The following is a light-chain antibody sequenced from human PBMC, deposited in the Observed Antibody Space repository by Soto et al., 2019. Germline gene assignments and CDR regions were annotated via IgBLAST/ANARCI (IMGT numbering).Light chain of an antibody. J-gene: IGKJ2*01. V-gene: IGKV4-1*01. CDR2: WAS. CDR1: QTVFHSSYNKDF. Sequence: DIVMTQSPVSLSVSLGERATINCKSSQTVFHSSYNKDFLAWYQQKPGQPPKLLFYWASTRESGVPARFSGGGSGTDFSLTSSSLQAEDVAVYYCQQYYSSLSFGQGTKV. CDR3: QQYYSSLS.